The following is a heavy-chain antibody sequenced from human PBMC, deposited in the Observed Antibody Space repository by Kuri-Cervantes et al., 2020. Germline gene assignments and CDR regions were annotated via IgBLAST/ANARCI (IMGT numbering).Heavy chain of an antibody. J-gene: IGHJ4*02. V-gene: IGHV3-30*03. D-gene: IGHD2-2*01. CDR1: GFSFRNYG. Sequence: GESLKISCEGSGFSFRNYGMHWVRQGPGKGLEWVAFISYDGSNKNYGQPAKGRFAISRDNAKNTVILEMNSLTPGDTALYFCAREDCSSTSCYFDYWGQGTLVTVSS. CDR2: ISYDGSNK. CDR3: AREDCSSTSCYFDY.